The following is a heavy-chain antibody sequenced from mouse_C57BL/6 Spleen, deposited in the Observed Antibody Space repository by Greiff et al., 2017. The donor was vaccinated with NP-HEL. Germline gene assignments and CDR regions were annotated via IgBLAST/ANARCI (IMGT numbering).Heavy chain of an antibody. CDR3: AREGLRRRPCWYFDV. Sequence: QVQLQQSGAGLVRPGSSVKLSCKASGYTFTSYWMDWVKQRPGQGLEWIGNIYPSDSETHYNQKFKDKATLTVDKSSSTAYMQLSSLTSEDSAVYYCAREGLRRRPCWYFDVWGTGTTVTVSS. CDR2: IYPSDSET. CDR1: GYTFTSYW. V-gene: IGHV1-61*01. J-gene: IGHJ1*03. D-gene: IGHD2-4*01.